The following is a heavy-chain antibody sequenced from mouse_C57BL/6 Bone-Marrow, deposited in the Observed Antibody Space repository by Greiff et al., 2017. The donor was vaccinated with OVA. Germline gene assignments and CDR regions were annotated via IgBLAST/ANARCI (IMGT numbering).Heavy chain of an antibody. D-gene: IGHD3-2*02. CDR1: GFTFSSYG. CDR2: INSGGSYT. J-gene: IGHJ3*01. V-gene: IGHV5-6*01. Sequence: EVKVIESGGELVKPGGSLKLSCEASGFTFSSYGMSWVQQTPDKRLEWIATINSGGSYTYYPDSVKGRSTISRDKAKNTLYLQLSSLKSEDTAMYYCARPGGHPLAYWGQGTLVTVS. CDR3: ARPGGHPLAY.